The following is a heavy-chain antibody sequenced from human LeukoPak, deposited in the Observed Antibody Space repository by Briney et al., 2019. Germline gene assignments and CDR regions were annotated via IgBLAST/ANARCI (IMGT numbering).Heavy chain of an antibody. Sequence: GGSLRLSCAASGFTFSSYWMSWVRQAPGKGLEWVTNIKQDGSEKYYVDSVKGRFTISRDNAKNSLYLQMNSLKTEDTAVYYCVTEWRWIAWGQGTLVTVSS. CDR2: IKQDGSEK. V-gene: IGHV3-7*03. J-gene: IGHJ5*02. CDR1: GFTFSSYW. CDR3: VTEWRWIA. D-gene: IGHD2-2*03.